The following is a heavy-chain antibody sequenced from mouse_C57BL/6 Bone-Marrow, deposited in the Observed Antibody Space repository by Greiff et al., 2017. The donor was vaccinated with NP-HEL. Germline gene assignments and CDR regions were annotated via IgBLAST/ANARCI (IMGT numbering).Heavy chain of an antibody. J-gene: IGHJ2*01. CDR3: ARDGSYDYEPFGPFDY. CDR2: IYYSGTI. D-gene: IGHD2-4*01. CDR1: GISITTGNYR. Sequence: EVQLQESGPGLVKPSQTVFLTCTVTGISITTGNYRWSWIRQFPGNKLEWIGYIYYSGTITYNPSLTSRTTITRDTPKNQFFLEMNSLTAEDTATYYCARDGSYDYEPFGPFDYWGQGTTLTVSS. V-gene: IGHV3-5*01.